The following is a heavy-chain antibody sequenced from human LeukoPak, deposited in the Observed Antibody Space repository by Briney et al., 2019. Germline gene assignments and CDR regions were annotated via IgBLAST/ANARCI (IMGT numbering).Heavy chain of an antibody. CDR3: ASESLKFGGSLDY. J-gene: IGHJ4*02. V-gene: IGHV1-69*02. CDR1: GGTFSSYT. Sequence: SVKVSCKASGGTFSSYTISWVRQAPGQGLEWMGRIIPILGIANYAQKFQGRVTITADKSTSTAYTELSSLRSEDTAVYYCASESLKFGGSLDYWGQGTLVTVSS. CDR2: IIPILGIA. D-gene: IGHD2-15*01.